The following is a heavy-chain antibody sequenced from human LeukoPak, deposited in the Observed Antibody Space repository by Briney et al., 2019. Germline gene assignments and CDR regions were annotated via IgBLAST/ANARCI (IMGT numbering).Heavy chain of an antibody. CDR1: GLTVSGSY. V-gene: IGHV3-53*01. CDR3: ARNILFAFDI. J-gene: IGHJ3*02. CDR2: IYNDGST. D-gene: IGHD2/OR15-2a*01. Sequence: GGSLRLSCAASGLTVSGSYMSWGRQAPGKGLEWVSIIYNDGSTYYADSMKGRFTISRDNSKNTLYLQVNSLRDEDTAMYYCARNILFAFDIWGQGTMVTVSS.